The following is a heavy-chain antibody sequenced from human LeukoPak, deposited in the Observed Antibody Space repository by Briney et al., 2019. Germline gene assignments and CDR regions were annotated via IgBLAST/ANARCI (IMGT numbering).Heavy chain of an antibody. V-gene: IGHV3-7*03. CDR3: ARVGWELLNLHFDP. J-gene: IGHJ5*02. Sequence: PGGSLRLSCVASGFTFSNKWRSWVRQAPGKGPEWVATIKKDGSQKYYVDSVKGRFTTSRDNAQNSLYLQMNSLRVEDTAIYSCARVGWELLNLHFDPWGQGTLVTVSS. CDR1: GFTFSNKW. CDR2: IKKDGSQK. D-gene: IGHD1-26*01.